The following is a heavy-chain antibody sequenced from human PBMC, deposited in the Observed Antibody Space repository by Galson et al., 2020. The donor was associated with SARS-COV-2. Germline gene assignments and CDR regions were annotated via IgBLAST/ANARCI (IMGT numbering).Heavy chain of an antibody. J-gene: IGHJ6*02. CDR2: IYYSGST. CDR3: AREDRIMITFGGVIVPPDV. V-gene: IGHV4-31*03. CDR1: GGSISSGGYY. Sequence: SETLSLTCTVSGGSISSGGYYWSWIRQHPGKGLEWIGYIYYSGSTYYNPSLKSRVTILVDTSKNQFSLKLSSVTAADTAVYYCAREDRIMITFGGVIVPPDVWGQGTTVTVSS. D-gene: IGHD3-16*02.